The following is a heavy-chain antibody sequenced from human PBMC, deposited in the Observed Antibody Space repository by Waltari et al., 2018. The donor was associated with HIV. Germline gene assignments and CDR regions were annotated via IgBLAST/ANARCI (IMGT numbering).Heavy chain of an antibody. Sequence: QVQLQESGPGLVKPSETLSLTCTVSVDYISIYYWTWIRQPPGKGLEWIGYTYPLGNTDYNPSLKSRVAISVDTSQSQFSLKLSSVTAADTAVYYCARAAAGRVLEYWGQGILVTVSS. V-gene: IGHV4-59*01. D-gene: IGHD6-13*01. CDR2: TYPLGNT. J-gene: IGHJ4*02. CDR3: ARAAAGRVLEY. CDR1: VDYISIYY.